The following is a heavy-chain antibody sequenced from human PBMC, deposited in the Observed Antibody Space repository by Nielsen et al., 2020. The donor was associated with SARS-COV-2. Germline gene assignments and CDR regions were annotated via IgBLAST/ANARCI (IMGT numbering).Heavy chain of an antibody. CDR3: AREAAALG. CDR2: IWYDGSNK. V-gene: IGHV3-33*08. D-gene: IGHD6-13*01. Sequence: SLKISCAASGFPFSSYEMNWVRQAPGKGLEWVAVIWYDGSNKYYADSVKGRFTISRDNSKNTLYLQMNSQRAEDTAVYYCAREAAALGGGLGTVVTVSS. J-gene: IGHJ3*01. CDR1: GFPFSSYE.